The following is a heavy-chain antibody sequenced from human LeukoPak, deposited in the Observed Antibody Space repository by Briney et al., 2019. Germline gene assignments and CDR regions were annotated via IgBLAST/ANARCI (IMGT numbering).Heavy chain of an antibody. D-gene: IGHD5-24*01. Sequence: GGSLRLSCAVSGFTFSDYNMKWVRQAPGRGLEWVSYIDGSDGTIYYADSLKGRITISRDNAENSLYLQMNSLRVEDTAVYYCVRLGRKEGYKYCDYWGQGTPVTVSS. J-gene: IGHJ4*02. CDR1: GFTFSDYN. CDR2: IDGSDGTI. CDR3: VRLGRKEGYKYCDY. V-gene: IGHV3-48*01.